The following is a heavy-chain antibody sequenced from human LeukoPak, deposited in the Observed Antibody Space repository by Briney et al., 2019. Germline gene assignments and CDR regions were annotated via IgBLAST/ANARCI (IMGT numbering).Heavy chain of an antibody. CDR3: ARDRSQGYYDFWSGYSGDYYFDY. V-gene: IGHV3-7*01. J-gene: IGHJ4*02. CDR2: IKQDGSEK. D-gene: IGHD3-3*01. CDR1: GFTFSSYW. Sequence: GGSLRLSCAASGFTFSSYWMSWVRQAPGKGLEWVANIKQDGSEKYYADSVKGRFTISRDNAKNSLYLQMNSLRAEDTAVYNCARDRSQGYYDFWSGYSGDYYFDYWGQGTLVTVSS.